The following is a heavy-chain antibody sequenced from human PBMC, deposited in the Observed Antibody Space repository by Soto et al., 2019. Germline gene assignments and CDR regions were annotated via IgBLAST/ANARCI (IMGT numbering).Heavy chain of an antibody. J-gene: IGHJ4*02. CDR3: ARMTRPDGGALYYFDY. Sequence: QVQLQESGPGLVKPSETLSLTCSVSGGSFSGYYCSWIRQPPGKGLGWIGYIRDTGSTNFNPALKSRLTMSIDTSKNQCSLKLSSVTAADTAVYFCARMTRPDGGALYYFDYWGQGTLVTVSS. CDR1: GGSFSGYY. CDR2: IRDTGST. D-gene: IGHD4-17*01. V-gene: IGHV4-59*01.